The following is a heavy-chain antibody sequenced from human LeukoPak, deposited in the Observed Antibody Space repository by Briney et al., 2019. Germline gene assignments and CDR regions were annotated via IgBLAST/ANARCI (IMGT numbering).Heavy chain of an antibody. Sequence: GGSLRLSCAASGFSFTTYWMSWVRQAPGKGLEWVANIKQDGSEKYYADSVKGRFTISRDNAKNSLSLQVNSLRVEDTAVYYCAKLAKYFYGSETYYFFEHWGQGTPVTASS. CDR1: GFSFTTYW. V-gene: IGHV3-7*01. CDR3: AKLAKYFYGSETYYFFEH. CDR2: IKQDGSEK. J-gene: IGHJ4*02. D-gene: IGHD3-10*01.